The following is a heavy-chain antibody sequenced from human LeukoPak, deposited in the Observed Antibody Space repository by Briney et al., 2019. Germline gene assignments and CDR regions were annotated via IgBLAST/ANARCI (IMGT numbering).Heavy chain of an antibody. CDR3: ARLLSLNMPRRSRFDY. CDR1: GGSISSYY. CDR2: IYSSGST. D-gene: IGHD2-2*01. Sequence: AETESLTCTVSGGSISSYYWSWIRQPPGKGLEWIGYIYSSGSTNYNPSLKSRVTISVDTSKNQFSLRLTSVTAADTAVYYCARLLSLNMPRRSRFDYWGQGVLVTVSS. V-gene: IGHV4-59*08. J-gene: IGHJ4*02.